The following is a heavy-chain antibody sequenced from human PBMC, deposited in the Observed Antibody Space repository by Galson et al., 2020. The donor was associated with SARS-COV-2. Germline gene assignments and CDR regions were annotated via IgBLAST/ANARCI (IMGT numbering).Heavy chain of an antibody. CDR1: GFKFSSFW. CDR3: AKDADY. J-gene: IGHJ4*02. CDR2: IKPDGSAD. V-gene: IGHV3-7*01. Sequence: GESLKISCATSGFKFSSFWMNWIRQAPGRGLEAVARIKPDGSADDYADSVQGRFTVSRDNANDVLYLHMSSLRVEDTGVYYCAKDADYWGQGALVTVSS.